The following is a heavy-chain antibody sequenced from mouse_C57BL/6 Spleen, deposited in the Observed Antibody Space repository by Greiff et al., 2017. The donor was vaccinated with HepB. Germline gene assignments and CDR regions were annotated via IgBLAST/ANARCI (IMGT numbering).Heavy chain of an antibody. CDR2: IYPRDGST. Sequence: QVQLKESDAELVKPGASVKISCKVSGYTFTDHTIHWLKQRPEQSLEWIGYIYPRDGSTKYNEKFKGKATLTADKSSSTAYMQLNSLTSEDSAVYFCARILDGDYAYAMDYWGQGTSVTVAS. V-gene: IGHV1-78*01. D-gene: IGHD2-13*01. J-gene: IGHJ4*01. CDR1: GYTFTDHT. CDR3: ARILDGDYAYAMDY.